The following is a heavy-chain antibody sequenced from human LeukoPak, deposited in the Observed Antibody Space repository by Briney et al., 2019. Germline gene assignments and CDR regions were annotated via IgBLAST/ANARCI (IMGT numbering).Heavy chain of an antibody. Sequence: GGSLRLSCAASGFTFSSYSMNWVRQAPGKGLEWVSYISSSSSTIYADSVKGRFTISRDNAKNSLYLQMNSLRAEDTAVYYCARGPTLFDYWGQGTLVTVSS. V-gene: IGHV3-48*04. CDR2: ISSSSSTI. J-gene: IGHJ4*02. CDR1: GFTFSSYS. CDR3: ARGPTLFDY.